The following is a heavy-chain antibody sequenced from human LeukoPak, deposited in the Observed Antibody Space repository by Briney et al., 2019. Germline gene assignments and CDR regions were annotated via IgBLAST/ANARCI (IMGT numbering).Heavy chain of an antibody. V-gene: IGHV4-59*01. CDR3: ARVSTMVRGVIIPYYYYYMDV. CDR1: GGSISSYY. Sequence: SETLSLTCTVSGGSISSYYWSWIRQPPGEGLEWIGYIYYSGSTNYNPSLKSRVTMSVDTSKNQFSLKLSSVTAADTAVYYCARVSTMVRGVIIPYYYYYMDVWGKGTTVTVSS. D-gene: IGHD3-10*01. J-gene: IGHJ6*03. CDR2: IYYSGST.